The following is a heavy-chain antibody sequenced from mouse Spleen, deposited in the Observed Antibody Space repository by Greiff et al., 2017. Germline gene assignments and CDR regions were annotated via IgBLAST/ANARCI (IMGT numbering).Heavy chain of an antibody. CDR1: GYTFTSYT. D-gene: IGHD2-14*01. J-gene: IGHJ4*01. Sequence: QVQLKESGAELARPGASVKMSCKASGYTFTSYTMHWVKQRPGQGLEWIGYINPSSGYTKYNQKFKDKATLTADKSSSTAYMQLSSLTSEDSAVYYCARGENYRYEDAMDYWGQGTSVTVSS. CDR3: ARGENYRYEDAMDY. V-gene: IGHV1-4*01. CDR2: INPSSGYT.